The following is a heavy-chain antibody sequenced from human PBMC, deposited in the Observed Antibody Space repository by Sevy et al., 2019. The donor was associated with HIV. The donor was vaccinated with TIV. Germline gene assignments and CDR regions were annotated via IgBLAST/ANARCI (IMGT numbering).Heavy chain of an antibody. Sequence: SETLSLTCTVSGGSISSYYWSWIRQPPGKGLEWIGYIYYSGSTNYNPSLKSRVTISVDTSKNQSSQKLSYVTAADTAVYYCAGHNKQYDVWSDLNGFDPWGQGTLVTVSS. D-gene: IGHD3-3*01. J-gene: IGHJ5*02. CDR3: AGHNKQYDVWSDLNGFDP. V-gene: IGHV4-59*08. CDR2: IYYSGST. CDR1: GGSISSYY.